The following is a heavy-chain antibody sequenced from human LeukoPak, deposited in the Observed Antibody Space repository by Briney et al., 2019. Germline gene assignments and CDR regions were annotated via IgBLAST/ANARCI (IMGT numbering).Heavy chain of an antibody. D-gene: IGHD2-21*02. CDR1: GFTFSSYA. J-gene: IGHJ4*02. CDR2: ISDSGDRT. Sequence: GGSLRLSCAASGFTFSSYAMSWVRQAPGKGLEWVSGISDSGDRTQYADSVKGRFTISRDNSKNTLYLQMNSLRVEDTAVYYCIRGSLRLPRSTPDYWGQGTLVTVSS. CDR3: IRGSLRLPRSTPDY. V-gene: IGHV3-23*01.